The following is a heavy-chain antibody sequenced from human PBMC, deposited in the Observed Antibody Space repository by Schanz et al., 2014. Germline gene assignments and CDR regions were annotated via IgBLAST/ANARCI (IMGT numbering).Heavy chain of an antibody. CDR3: AREMCDSSGDCLDY. CDR1: GYNLIRYG. J-gene: IGHJ4*02. CDR2: IGAFNGNP. D-gene: IGHD3-22*01. V-gene: IGHV1-18*03. Sequence: QVQLVQSGAEVKKPGASVKVSCKASGYNLIRYGISWVRQAPGQGLEWMGWIGAFNGNPNYALKFQGRVTMTTDPSVCTAYMELRSLSSDDIYVYYCAREMCDSSGDCLDYWGQGTLVTVSS.